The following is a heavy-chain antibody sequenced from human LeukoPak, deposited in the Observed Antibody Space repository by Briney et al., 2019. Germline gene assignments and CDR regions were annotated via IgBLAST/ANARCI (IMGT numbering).Heavy chain of an antibody. Sequence: SETLSLTCNVSGGSISSGSYYWSWIRQPAGKGLEWIGRIYTSGSTNYNPSLKSRVTMSVDTSKNQFSLKLSSVTAADTAVYYCARSYYDSSGYYWGLNWYFDLWGRGTLVTVSS. CDR2: IYTSGST. CDR3: ARSYYDSSGYYWGLNWYFDL. D-gene: IGHD3-22*01. V-gene: IGHV4-61*02. CDR1: GGSISSGSYY. J-gene: IGHJ2*01.